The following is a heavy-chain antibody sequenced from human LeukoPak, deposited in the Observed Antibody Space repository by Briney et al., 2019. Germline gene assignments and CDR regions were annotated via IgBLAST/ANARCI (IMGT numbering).Heavy chain of an antibody. CDR2: IYYSGST. CDR3: ARVPELERRHYYGMDV. CDR1: GGSISSYY. D-gene: IGHD1-1*01. Sequence: SETLSLTCTVSGGSISSYYWNWIRQPPGKGLEWIGYIYYSGSTNYNPSLKSRVTISVDTSKNQFSLKLSSVTAADTAVYCCARVPELERRHYYGMDVWGQGTTVTVSS. V-gene: IGHV4-59*01. J-gene: IGHJ6*02.